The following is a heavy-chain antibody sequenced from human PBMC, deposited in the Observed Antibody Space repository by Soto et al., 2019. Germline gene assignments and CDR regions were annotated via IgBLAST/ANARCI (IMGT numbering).Heavy chain of an antibody. D-gene: IGHD3-3*01. CDR2: ISAYNGNT. Sequence: ASVKVSCKASGSTFTSYGISWVRQAPGQGLEWMGWISAYNGNTNYAQKLQGRVTMTTDTSTSTADMALRSLRSDDTAVYYCARQAITIFGVVSSQLDYWGQETLVTSPQ. CDR3: ARQAITIFGVVSSQLDY. J-gene: IGHJ4*02. CDR1: GSTFTSYG. V-gene: IGHV1-18*01.